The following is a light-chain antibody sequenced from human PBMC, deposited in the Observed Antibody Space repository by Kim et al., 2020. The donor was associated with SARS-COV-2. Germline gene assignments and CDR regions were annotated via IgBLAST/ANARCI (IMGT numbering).Light chain of an antibody. J-gene: IGKJ3*01. CDR2: AAT. CDR1: QSVTNNY. Sequence: GHRATIACSASQSVTNNYLAWYQQKVGQAPRLLIYAATTRAAGIPDRFSGSGSGTDFSLSIRRLEPEDSAVYYCQQYESTPPWLTFGPGTRVDIK. V-gene: IGKV3-20*01. CDR3: QQYESTPPWLT.